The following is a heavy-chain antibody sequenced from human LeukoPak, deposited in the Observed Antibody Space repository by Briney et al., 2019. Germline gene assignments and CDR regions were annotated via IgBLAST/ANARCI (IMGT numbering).Heavy chain of an antibody. D-gene: IGHD3-10*01. V-gene: IGHV3-21*04. CDR3: AKRSTMVQPGNY. CDR2: ISSSSSYI. Sequence: GGSLRLSCAASGFTFSSYSMNWVRQAPGKGLEWVSSISSSSSYIYYADSVKGRFTISRDNSKNTLYLQMNSLRAEDTAVYYCAKRSTMVQPGNYWGQGTLVTVSS. J-gene: IGHJ4*02. CDR1: GFTFSSYS.